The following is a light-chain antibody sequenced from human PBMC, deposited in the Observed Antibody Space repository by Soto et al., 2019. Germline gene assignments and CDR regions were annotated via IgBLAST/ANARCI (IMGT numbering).Light chain of an antibody. CDR1: QRFSTG. Sequence: DIQMTQSPPTLSASVEDRVTITCRASQRFSTGLAWYQQKPGKAPKLLISRASTLESGVPSRFSGSGSGTEFTLTISSLQPDDFATYYCHQYNSDLYTFGQGTKLEIK. CDR2: RAS. V-gene: IGKV1-5*03. CDR3: HQYNSDLYT. J-gene: IGKJ2*01.